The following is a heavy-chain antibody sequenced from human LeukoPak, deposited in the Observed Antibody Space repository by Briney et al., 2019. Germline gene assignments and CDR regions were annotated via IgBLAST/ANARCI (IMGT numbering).Heavy chain of an antibody. D-gene: IGHD6-13*01. Sequence: QTGGSLRLSCAASGFTVSSNYMSWVRQAPGKGLEWVSVIYSGGSTYYADSVKGRFTISRDNSKNTLYLQMNSLRAEDTAVYYCARDPIAAAMYYMDVWGKGTTVTVSS. CDR3: ARDPIAAAMYYMDV. V-gene: IGHV3-66*01. CDR2: IYSGGST. CDR1: GFTVSSNY. J-gene: IGHJ6*03.